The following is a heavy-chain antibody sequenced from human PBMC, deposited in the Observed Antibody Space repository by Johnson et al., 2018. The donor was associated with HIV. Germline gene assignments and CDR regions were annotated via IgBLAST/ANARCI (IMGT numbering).Heavy chain of an antibody. CDR2: IYSGGST. J-gene: IGHJ3*02. D-gene: IGHD1-26*01. V-gene: IGHV3-66*01. CDR1: GFTVSSNY. CDR3: ARDWSWRGSLKGGGAFDI. Sequence: VQLVESGGGVVQPGGSLRLSCAASGFTVSSNYMSWVRQAPGKGLEWVSVIYSGGSTYYADSVKGRFTISRDNSKNTLYLQMNSLRAEDTAVFFCARDWSWRGSLKGGGAFDIWGQGTMVTVSS.